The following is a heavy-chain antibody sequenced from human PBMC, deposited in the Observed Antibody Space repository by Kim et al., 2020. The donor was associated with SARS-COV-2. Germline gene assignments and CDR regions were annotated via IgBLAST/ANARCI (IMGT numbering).Heavy chain of an antibody. J-gene: IGHJ6*03. CDR2: ISWNSGSI. Sequence: GGSLRLSCAASGFTFGDYAMHWVRQAPGKGLEWVSGISWNSGSIGYADSVRGRFTISRDNAKKSLYLQMHSLRAEDTALYYCAKDLPTTGTTEGHSSYFYYMDVWGRGSTVTVSS. V-gene: IGHV3-9*01. D-gene: IGHD1-7*01. CDR3: AKDLPTTGTTEGHSSYFYYMDV. CDR1: GFTFGDYA.